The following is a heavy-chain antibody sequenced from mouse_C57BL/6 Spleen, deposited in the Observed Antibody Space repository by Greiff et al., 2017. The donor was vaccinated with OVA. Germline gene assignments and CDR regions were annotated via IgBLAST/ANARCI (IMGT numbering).Heavy chain of an antibody. V-gene: IGHV1-22*01. CDR2: INPNNGGT. Sequence: VQLQQSGPELVKPGASVKMSCKASGYTFTDYNMHWVKQSHGKSLEWIGYINPNNGGTSYNQKFKGKATLTVNKSSSTAYMELRSLTSEDSAVYYCAREITGTGDYFDYWGQGTTLTVSS. D-gene: IGHD4-1*01. CDR3: AREITGTGDYFDY. CDR1: GYTFTDYN. J-gene: IGHJ2*01.